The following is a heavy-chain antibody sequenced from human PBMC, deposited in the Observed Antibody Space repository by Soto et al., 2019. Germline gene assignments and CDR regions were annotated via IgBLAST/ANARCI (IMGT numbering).Heavy chain of an antibody. CDR2: IYNSGSK. J-gene: IGHJ4*02. V-gene: IGHV3-53*01. CDR3: ARAREPEIRSAIFVDI. D-gene: IGHD2-21*01. CDR1: GLTVSSSY. Sequence: WGSLRLSCAASGLTVSSSYMSWVRQAPGKGLQWVSVIYNSGSKYYANSVKGRFTISRDIYTNMVYLQMSSLTDEDTAVYYCARAREPEIRSAIFVDIWGQGGLVTVS.